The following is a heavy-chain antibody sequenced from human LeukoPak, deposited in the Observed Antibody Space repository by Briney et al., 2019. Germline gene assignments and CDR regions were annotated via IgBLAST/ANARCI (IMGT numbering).Heavy chain of an antibody. V-gene: IGHV4-39*01. CDR2: IYYSGST. CDR1: GGSISSSSYY. J-gene: IGHJ6*03. Sequence: SETLSFTCTVSGGSISSSSYYWGWIRQPPGKGLEWIGSIYYSGSTYYNPSLKSRVTISVDTSKNQFSLKLSSVTAADTAVYYCARQGKLGIAVAGRSSRYMDVWGKGTTVTISS. D-gene: IGHD6-19*01. CDR3: ARQGKLGIAVAGRSSRYMDV.